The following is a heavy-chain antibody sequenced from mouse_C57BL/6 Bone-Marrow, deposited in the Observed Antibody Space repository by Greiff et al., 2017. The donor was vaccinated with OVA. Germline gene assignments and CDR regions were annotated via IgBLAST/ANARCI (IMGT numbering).Heavy chain of an antibody. CDR3: TGSTPGGYEYGRYYFDY. CDR2: IYPGNGDT. D-gene: IGHD2-4*01. Sequence: EVQLQQSGTVLARPGASVKMSCKTSGYTFTSYWMHWVKQRPGQGLEWIGAIYPGNGDTSYNQKFKGKATLTAVTSASTAYMELSSLTTEDSAVYYCTGSTPGGYEYGRYYFDYWGQGTTLTVSS. J-gene: IGHJ2*01. CDR1: GYTFTSYW. V-gene: IGHV1-5*01.